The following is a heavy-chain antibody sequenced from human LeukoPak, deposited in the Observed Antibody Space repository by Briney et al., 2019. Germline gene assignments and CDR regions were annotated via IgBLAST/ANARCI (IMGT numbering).Heavy chain of an antibody. D-gene: IGHD3-16*02. V-gene: IGHV3-21*01. CDR3: ARDVSSRTKTYYDYVWGSYRYMGGAFDI. Sequence: GGSLRLSCAASGFTFSSYSMNWVRQAPGKGLEWVSSISSSSSYIYYADSVKGRFTISRDNAKNSLYLQMNSLRAEDTAVYYCARDVSSRTKTYYDYVWGSYRYMGGAFDIWGQGTMVTVSS. CDR1: GFTFSSYS. CDR2: ISSSSSYI. J-gene: IGHJ3*02.